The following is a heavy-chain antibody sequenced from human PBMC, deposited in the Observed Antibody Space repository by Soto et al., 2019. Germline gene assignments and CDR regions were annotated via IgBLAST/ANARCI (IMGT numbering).Heavy chain of an antibody. D-gene: IGHD1-1*01. CDR1: GVSRTTKKEG. CDR2: IYWDDDN. Sequence: TLKRKCVDPGVSRTTKKEGVGWIRQPPGKALEWLALIYWDDDNRYSPSLKSRLTITRDTSKNQVVLTITNVDPVDTVTYYCAHRGKWNHLDNWGQATLV. J-gene: IGHJ4*02. V-gene: IGHV2-5*02. CDR3: AHRGKWNHLDN.